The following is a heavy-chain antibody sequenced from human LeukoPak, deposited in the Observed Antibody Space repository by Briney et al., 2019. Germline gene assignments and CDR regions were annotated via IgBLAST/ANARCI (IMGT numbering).Heavy chain of an antibody. Sequence: PGGSLRLSCAASGFTFSDYAMSWVRQAPGKGLEWVSTIIGSGGSAYYADSVKGRFTISRDNSKNTLYLQMNSLRAEDTAAYYCAKDVSWTGTFADNWGQGTLVIVSS. V-gene: IGHV3-23*01. CDR3: AKDVSWTGTFADN. CDR2: IIGSGGSA. D-gene: IGHD1-1*01. J-gene: IGHJ4*02. CDR1: GFTFSDYA.